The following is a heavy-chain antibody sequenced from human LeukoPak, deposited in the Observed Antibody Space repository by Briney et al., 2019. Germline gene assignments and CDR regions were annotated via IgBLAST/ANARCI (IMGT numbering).Heavy chain of an antibody. CDR3: ARAPPLRRSSTSCRDRYYYGMDV. J-gene: IGHJ6*04. CDR2: INAGNGNT. D-gene: IGHD2-2*01. V-gene: IGHV1-3*01. Sequence: ASVKVSCKASGYTFTSYAMHWVRQAPGQRLEWMGWINAGNGNTKYSQKFQGRVTITRDTSASTAYMELSSLRSEDTAVYYCARAPPLRRSSTSCRDRYYYGMDVWGKGTTVTVSS. CDR1: GYTFTSYA.